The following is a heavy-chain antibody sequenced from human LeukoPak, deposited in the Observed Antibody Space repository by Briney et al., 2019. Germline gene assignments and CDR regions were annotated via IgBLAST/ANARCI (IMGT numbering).Heavy chain of an antibody. V-gene: IGHV3-21*01. CDR1: GFTFTSYG. D-gene: IGHD3-10*01. Sequence: PGGSLRLSCTASGFTFTSYGMNWVRQAPGKGLEWVSFIVTSGSYIYYGDSLKGRVTISRDNAKNSLYLQMNGLRAEDTAVYYCARGRSITLLRGVAMSDGFDIWGQGAMVTVSS. CDR3: ARGRSITLLRGVAMSDGFDI. CDR2: IVTSGSYI. J-gene: IGHJ3*02.